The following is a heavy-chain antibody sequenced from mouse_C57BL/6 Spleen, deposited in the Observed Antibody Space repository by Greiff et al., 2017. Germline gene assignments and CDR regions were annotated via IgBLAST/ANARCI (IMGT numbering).Heavy chain of an antibody. CDR1: GYAFSSYW. Sequence: QVQLKASGAELVKHGASVKISCKASGYAFSSYWMNWVKQRPGKGLEWIGLIYPGDGDTNYNGKFKGKATLTADKSSSTAYMQLSSLTSEDSAVYFCAAMVTTGAMDYWGQGTSVTVSS. V-gene: IGHV1-80*01. CDR3: AAMVTTGAMDY. CDR2: IYPGDGDT. D-gene: IGHD2-2*01. J-gene: IGHJ4*01.